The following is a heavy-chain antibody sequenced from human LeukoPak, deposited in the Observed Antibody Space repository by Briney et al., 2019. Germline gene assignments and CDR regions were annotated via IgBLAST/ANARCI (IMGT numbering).Heavy chain of an antibody. D-gene: IGHD4-11*01. CDR3: ARDRLIGTSSVTTYY. V-gene: IGHV1-18*01. CDR2: ISAYNGNT. J-gene: IGHJ4*02. Sequence: ASVKVSCKASGYTFTSYGISWVRQAPGQGLEWMGWISAYNGNTNYAQKLQGRVTMTTDTSTSTAYMELRSLRSDDTAVYYCARDRLIGTSSVTTYYWGQGTLVTVSS. CDR1: GYTFTSYG.